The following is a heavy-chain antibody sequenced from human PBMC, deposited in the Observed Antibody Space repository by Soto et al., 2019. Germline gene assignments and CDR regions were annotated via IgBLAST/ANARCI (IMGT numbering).Heavy chain of an antibody. Sequence: PGGSLRLSCAASGFTFSSYAMSWVRQSPGKGLEWVSAISGSGGSTYYADSVKGRFTISRDNSKNTLYLQMSSLRAEDTAVYHCAKGGTGPVHYWGQGTLVTVSS. CDR1: GFTFSSYA. CDR2: ISGSGGST. CDR3: AKGGTGPVHY. V-gene: IGHV3-23*01. D-gene: IGHD1-1*01. J-gene: IGHJ4*02.